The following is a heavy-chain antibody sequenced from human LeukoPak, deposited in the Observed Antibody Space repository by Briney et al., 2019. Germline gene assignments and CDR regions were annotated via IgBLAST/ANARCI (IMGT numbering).Heavy chain of an antibody. CDR2: IYYSGST. Sequence: PSETLSLTCTVSGGSISSSSSSSYHWGWIRQPPGKGLEWIGSIYYSGSTYYNPSLKSRVTISVDTSKNQFSLKLSSVTAADTAVCYCARHKESNNWFDPWGQGTLVTVSS. CDR1: GGSISSSSSSSYH. V-gene: IGHV4-39*01. J-gene: IGHJ5*02. CDR3: ARHKESNNWFDP. D-gene: IGHD2/OR15-2a*01.